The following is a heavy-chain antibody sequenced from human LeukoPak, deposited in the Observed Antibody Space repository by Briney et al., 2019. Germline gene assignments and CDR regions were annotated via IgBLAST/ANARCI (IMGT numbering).Heavy chain of an antibody. CDR1: GGSISSGSYY. CDR2: IYTSGST. V-gene: IGHV4-61*02. J-gene: IGHJ6*03. CDR3: ARDSLHYYSYYMDV. Sequence: SETLSLTCTVSGGSISSGSYYWSWIRQPAGKGLEWIGRIYTSGSTNYNPSLKSRVTISVDTSKNQFSLKLSSVTAAGTAVYYCARDSLHYYSYYMDVWGKGTTVTVSS.